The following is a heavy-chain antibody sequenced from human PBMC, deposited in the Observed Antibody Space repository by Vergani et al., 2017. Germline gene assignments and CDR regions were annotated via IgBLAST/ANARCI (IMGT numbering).Heavy chain of an antibody. Sequence: QVQLVESGGGVVQPGRSLRLSCAASGFTFSSYGMHWVRQAPGKGLEWVAVIWYDGSNKYYADSVKGRFTISRDNSKNTLYLQMNSLRAEDTAVYYCARSKYYYDSSGYRNDYWGQGTLVTVSS. V-gene: IGHV3-33*01. D-gene: IGHD3-22*01. CDR2: IWYDGSNK. CDR1: GFTFSSYG. J-gene: IGHJ4*02. CDR3: ARSKYYYDSSGYRNDY.